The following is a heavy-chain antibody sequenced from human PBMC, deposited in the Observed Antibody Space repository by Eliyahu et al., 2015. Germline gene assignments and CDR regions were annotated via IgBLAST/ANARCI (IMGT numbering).Heavy chain of an antibody. CDR2: INPNSGGT. Sequence: GLEWMGWINPNSGGTNYAQKFQGRVTMTRDTSISTAYMELSRLRSDDTAVYYCARIPSTIFGVVIIPYFDYWGQGTLVTVSS. J-gene: IGHJ4*02. V-gene: IGHV1-2*02. D-gene: IGHD3-3*01. CDR3: ARIPSTIFGVVIIPYFDY.